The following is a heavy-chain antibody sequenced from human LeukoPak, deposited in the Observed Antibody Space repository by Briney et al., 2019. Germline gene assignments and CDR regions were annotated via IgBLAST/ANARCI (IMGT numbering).Heavy chain of an antibody. CDR2: IYHSGST. D-gene: IGHD3-16*01. Sequence: SETLSLTCAVSGYSISSGYYWGWIRPPPGKGQEWIGSIYHSGSTYYNPSLKSRVTISVDTSKNQFSLKLSSVTAADTAVYYCARGIPPRGGHFDYWGQGTLVTVSS. V-gene: IGHV4-38-2*01. CDR3: ARGIPPRGGHFDY. CDR1: GYSISSGYY. J-gene: IGHJ4*02.